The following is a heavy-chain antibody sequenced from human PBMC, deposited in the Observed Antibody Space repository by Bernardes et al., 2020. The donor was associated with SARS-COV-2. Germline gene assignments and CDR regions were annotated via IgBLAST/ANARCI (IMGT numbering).Heavy chain of an antibody. J-gene: IGHJ4*02. CDR3: ARDRAYGDIREDY. CDR2: IWYDGSNK. D-gene: IGHD4-17*01. V-gene: IGHV3-33*01. Sequence: GGSLRLSCAASGFTFSSYGMHWVRQAPGKGLEWVAVIWYDGSNKYYADSVKGRFTISRDNSKNTLYLQMNSLRAEDTAVYYCARDRAYGDIREDYWGQGTLVTVSS. CDR1: GFTFSSYG.